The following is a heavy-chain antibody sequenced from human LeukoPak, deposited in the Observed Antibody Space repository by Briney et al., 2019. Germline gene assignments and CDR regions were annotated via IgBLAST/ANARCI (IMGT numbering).Heavy chain of an antibody. V-gene: IGHV3-7*01. CDR3: ARGGGSSS. CDR2: IKPDGSAT. D-gene: IGHD6-6*01. CDR1: GFSFSNFW. J-gene: IGHJ5*02. Sequence: GGSLRLTCAASGFSFSNFWMSWVRQAPGKGLEWVANIKPDGSATNYVDSVKGRFAISRDNAKNSLDLQMNSLRAEDTAVYYCARGGGSSSWGQGTLVTVSS.